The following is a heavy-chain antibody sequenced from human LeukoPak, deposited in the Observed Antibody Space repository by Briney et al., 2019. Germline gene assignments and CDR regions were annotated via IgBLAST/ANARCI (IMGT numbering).Heavy chain of an antibody. CDR2: ISGSSSSYI. CDR3: ASLGTS. CDR1: GFNFSSYN. J-gene: IGHJ5*02. V-gene: IGHV3-21*01. Sequence: PGGSLRLSCVASGFNFSSYNMNWVRQAPGKGLEWVSSISGSSSSYIYYADSLKGRFTVSRDNAKNSLFLQMNSLRPEDTAVYYCASLGTSWGQGTPVTVSS.